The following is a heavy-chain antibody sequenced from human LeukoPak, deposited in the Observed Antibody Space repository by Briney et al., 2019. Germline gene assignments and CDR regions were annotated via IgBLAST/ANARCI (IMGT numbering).Heavy chain of an antibody. D-gene: IGHD6-13*01. CDR2: ISSSSSYI. V-gene: IGHV3-21*01. CDR1: GFTFSSYS. Sequence: GGSLRLSCAASGFTFSSYSMNWVRQAPGKGLEWVSSISSSSSYIYYADSVKGRFTISRDNSKNTLYLQMNSLRAEDTAVYYCAKGDMAAAGTYYYYYGMDVWGQGTTVTVSS. CDR3: AKGDMAAAGTYYYYYGMDV. J-gene: IGHJ6*02.